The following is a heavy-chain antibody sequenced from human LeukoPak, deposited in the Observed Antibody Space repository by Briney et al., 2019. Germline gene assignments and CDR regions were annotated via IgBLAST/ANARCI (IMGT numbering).Heavy chain of an antibody. J-gene: IGHJ6*02. V-gene: IGHV4-4*07. CDR1: GGSISSYY. Sequence: SETLSLTCTVSGGSISSYYWSWIRQPAGKGLEWIGRIYTSGSTYYNPSLKSRVTISVDTSKNQFSLKLSSVTAADTAVYYCASTAPQDCSGGSCYSLRWYYYYGMDVWGQGTTVTVSS. CDR2: IYTSGST. D-gene: IGHD2-15*01. CDR3: ASTAPQDCSGGSCYSLRWYYYYGMDV.